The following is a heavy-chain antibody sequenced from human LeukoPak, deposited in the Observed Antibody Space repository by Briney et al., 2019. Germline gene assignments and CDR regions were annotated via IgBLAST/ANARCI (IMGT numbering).Heavy chain of an antibody. D-gene: IGHD3-10*01. CDR3: ARARITMVRGVQWYFDY. V-gene: IGHV1-46*01. J-gene: IGHJ4*02. Sequence: ASVKVSCKASGYTFTSYYMHWVRQTPGQGLEWMGIINPSGGSTSYAQKFQGRVTMTRDTSTSTVYTELSSLRSEDTAVYYCARARITMVRGVQWYFDYWGQGTLVTVSS. CDR1: GYTFTSYY. CDR2: INPSGGST.